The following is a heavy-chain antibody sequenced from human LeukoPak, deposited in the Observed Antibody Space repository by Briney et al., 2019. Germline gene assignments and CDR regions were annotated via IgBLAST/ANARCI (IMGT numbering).Heavy chain of an antibody. J-gene: IGHJ6*03. CDR3: ARVAVIYYYYMEV. CDR1: GFTFRSYG. CDR2: ICFDGSNK. V-gene: IGHV3-30*19. D-gene: IGHD2/OR15-2a*01. Sequence: GGSLRLSCAASGFTFRSYGMHWVRQAPGKGLEWVAGICFDGSNKYYADSVKGRFTISRDNSRNTLYLQMNSLRAEDTAVYYCARVAVIYYYYMEVWGKGTTVTVSS.